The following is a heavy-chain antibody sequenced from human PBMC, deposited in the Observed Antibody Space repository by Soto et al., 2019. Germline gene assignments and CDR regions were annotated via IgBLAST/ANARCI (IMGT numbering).Heavy chain of an antibody. CDR1: GFTFSNAW. D-gene: IGHD6-13*01. V-gene: IGHV3-15*01. CDR3: EQLPYYYGMDV. J-gene: IGHJ6*02. Sequence: EVQLVESGGGLVKPGGSLRLSCAASGFTFSNAWMSWVRQAPGKGLEWVGRIKSKTDGGTTDYAAPVKGRFTISRDDSKNTLYLQMNSLKTEDTAVYYCEQLPYYYGMDVWGQGTTVTVSS. CDR2: IKSKTDGGTT.